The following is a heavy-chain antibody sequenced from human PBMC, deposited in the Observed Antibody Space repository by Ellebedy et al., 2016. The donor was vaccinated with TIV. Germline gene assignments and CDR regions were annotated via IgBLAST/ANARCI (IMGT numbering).Heavy chain of an antibody. J-gene: IGHJ4*02. V-gene: IGHV4-39*01. CDR1: TFRNYW. Sequence: TFRNYWMGWIRQPPGKGLEWIGSISHRGSTYNNPSLKSRVTISVDTSKNQFSLKMSSVTAADTAVYYCARQKYTGSFHYWGQGTLVTVSS. CDR3: ARQKYTGSFHY. D-gene: IGHD1-26*01. CDR2: ISHRGST.